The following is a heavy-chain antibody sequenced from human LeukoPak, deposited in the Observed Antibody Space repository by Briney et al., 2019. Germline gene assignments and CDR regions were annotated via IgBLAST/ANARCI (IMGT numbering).Heavy chain of an antibody. J-gene: IGHJ5*02. CDR1: GFSFGDYY. D-gene: IGHD3-22*01. CDR2: VSSSGTRI. V-gene: IGHV3-11*04. CDR3: ARDPEYYYDSSGQTGGS. Sequence: GGSLRLSXAASGFSFGDYYMSWIRQAPGKGLEWVSYVSSSGTRIYYADSVKGRFTISRDNAKNSLYLQMNSLRAEDTAVYYCARDPEYYYDSSGQTGGSWGQGTLVTVSS.